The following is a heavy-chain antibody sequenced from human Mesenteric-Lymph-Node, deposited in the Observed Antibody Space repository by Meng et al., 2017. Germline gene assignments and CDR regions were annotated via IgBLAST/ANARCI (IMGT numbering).Heavy chain of an antibody. V-gene: IGHV5-51*01. J-gene: IGHJ4*02. Sequence: GESLKISCRASGYIFSNHWIGWVRQMPGKGLEWIGIIYPGDSDTRYSPSFQGQVTISVDKSTNTAYLQRSSLKAADTAMYYCARLPYDILKGYYNDEFAYWGQGTLVTVSS. D-gene: IGHD3-9*01. CDR1: GYIFSNHW. CDR2: IYPGDSDT. CDR3: ARLPYDILKGYYNDEFAY.